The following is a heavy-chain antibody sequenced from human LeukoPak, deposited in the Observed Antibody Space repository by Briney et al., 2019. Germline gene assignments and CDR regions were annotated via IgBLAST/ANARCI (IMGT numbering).Heavy chain of an antibody. CDR2: ISAFSGNK. CDR3: ARDVDTAPLDY. D-gene: IGHD5-18*01. V-gene: IGHV1-18*01. CDR1: GYNFATNG. Sequence: ASVKVSCKTSGYNFATNGITWERQAPGRGLEWMGWISAFSGNKKFAQSFQGRLIMTTDTSTSTAYMELRSLRSDDTAIYFCARDVDTAPLDYWGQGSQVTVSS. J-gene: IGHJ4*02.